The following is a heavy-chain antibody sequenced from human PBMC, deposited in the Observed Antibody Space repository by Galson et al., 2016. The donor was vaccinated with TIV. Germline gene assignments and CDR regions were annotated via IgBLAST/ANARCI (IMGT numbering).Heavy chain of an antibody. CDR1: GGTFNSYG. V-gene: IGHV1-69*13. J-gene: IGHJ5*02. CDR2: IIPVFGAT. D-gene: IGHD5-18*01. CDR3: ARSRGYSYGYVDP. Sequence: SVKVSCKASGGTFNSYGISWVRQAPGQGLQWMGGIIPVFGATKYSQDFQGRVAVTADESTGTAHMELSGLRFDDTAVYFCARSRGYSYGYVDPWGQGTLVTVSA.